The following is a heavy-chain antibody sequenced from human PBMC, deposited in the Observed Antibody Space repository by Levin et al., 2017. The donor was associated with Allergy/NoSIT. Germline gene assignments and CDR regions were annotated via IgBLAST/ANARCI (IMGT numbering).Heavy chain of an antibody. CDR1: GYTFSSYD. J-gene: IGHJ4*02. CDR3: SRGLGWSDDF. CDR2: MNPSNGNT. D-gene: IGHD6-19*01. V-gene: IGHV1-8*01. Sequence: PGESLKISCKASGYTFSSYDINWVRQATGQGLEWLGWMNPSNGNTGYAQKFQGRITMTRDTSINTAYMELSSLRSEDSAVYYCSRGLGWSDDFWGQGTLVTVSS.